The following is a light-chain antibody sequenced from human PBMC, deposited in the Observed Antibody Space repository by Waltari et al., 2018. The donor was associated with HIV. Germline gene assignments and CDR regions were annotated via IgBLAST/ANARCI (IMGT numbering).Light chain of an antibody. CDR1: RDINKY. Sequence: DIQLTQSPSSLSASVGDSVTLTCQASRDINKYLNWFQHKSGKAPKLLIYDASSLETGVPAKFSGSGFGTDFTLTINNLQPEDVATYYCQQFDVLPITFGGGTKVEI. CDR3: QQFDVLPIT. CDR2: DAS. J-gene: IGKJ4*01. V-gene: IGKV1-33*01.